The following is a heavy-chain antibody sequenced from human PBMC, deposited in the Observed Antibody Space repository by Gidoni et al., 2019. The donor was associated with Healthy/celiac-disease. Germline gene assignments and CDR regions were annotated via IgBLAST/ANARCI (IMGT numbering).Heavy chain of an antibody. J-gene: IGHJ5*02. D-gene: IGHD1-26*01. V-gene: IGHV1-2*04. CDR1: GYPFTGYY. Sequence: QVQLVQSGAEVKKPGASVKVSCKASGYPFTGYYMHWVRQAPGQGLEWMGWINPNSGGTNYAQKFQGWVTMTRDTSISTAYMELSRLRSDDTAVYYCAREVGATTQSFDPWGQGTLVTVSS. CDR3: AREVGATTQSFDP. CDR2: INPNSGGT.